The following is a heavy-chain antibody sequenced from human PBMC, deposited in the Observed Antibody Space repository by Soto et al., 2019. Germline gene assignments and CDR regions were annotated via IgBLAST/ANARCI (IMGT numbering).Heavy chain of an antibody. D-gene: IGHD6-19*01. J-gene: IGHJ4*02. CDR3: ASLPVAGSYYFDY. CDR2: IYYSGST. CDR1: GGSISSGDYY. Sequence: SETLSLTCTVSGGSISSGDYYWSWIRQPPGKGLEWIGYIYYSGSTYYNPSLKSRVTISVDTSKNQFSLKLSSVTAADTAVYYCASLPVAGSYYFDYWGQGTLVTVSS. V-gene: IGHV4-30-4*01.